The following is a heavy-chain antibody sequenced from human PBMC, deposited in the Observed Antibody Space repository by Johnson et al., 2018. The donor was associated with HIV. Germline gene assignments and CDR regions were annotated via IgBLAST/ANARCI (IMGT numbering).Heavy chain of an antibody. CDR2: IYSGGST. D-gene: IGHD6-19*01. J-gene: IGHJ3*02. V-gene: IGHV3-66*01. Sequence: VRLVESGGGVVQPGRSLRLSCAASGFTVSSNYMSWVRQAPGKGLEWVSVIYSGGSTYYADSVKGRFTNSRDNSKNTLYLQMNSLRAEDTAVYYCASFGLAVAADAFDIWGQGTMVTVSS. CDR3: ASFGLAVAADAFDI. CDR1: GFTVSSNY.